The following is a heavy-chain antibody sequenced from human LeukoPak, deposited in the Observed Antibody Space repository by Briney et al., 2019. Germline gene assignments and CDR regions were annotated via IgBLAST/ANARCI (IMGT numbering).Heavy chain of an antibody. CDR1: GFTFSDSY. CDR2: ISSSGHYM. D-gene: IGHD4-17*01. V-gene: IGHV3-11*04. Sequence: GVSLRLSCAAFGFTFSDSYMTWIRQAPGKGLQRASSISSSGHYMYYADSVKGRFTISRDNAKNSLYLHMNSLRAEDTAVYYCARDTALSDFDYWGQGTLVTVSS. J-gene: IGHJ4*02. CDR3: ARDTALSDFDY.